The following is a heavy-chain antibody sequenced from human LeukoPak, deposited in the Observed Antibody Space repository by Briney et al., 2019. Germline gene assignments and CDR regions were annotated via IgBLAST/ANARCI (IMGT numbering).Heavy chain of an antibody. CDR2: INAYNGNT. Sequence: ASVRVSCKAPGYTFTSYGISWVRQAPGQGLEWMGWINAYNGNTNYAQKLQGRVTMTTDTSTSTAYMELRSLRSDDTAVYYCARGGAVPAAMDFDYWGQGTLVTVSS. V-gene: IGHV1-18*01. D-gene: IGHD2-2*01. J-gene: IGHJ4*02. CDR3: ARGGAVPAAMDFDY. CDR1: GYTFTSYG.